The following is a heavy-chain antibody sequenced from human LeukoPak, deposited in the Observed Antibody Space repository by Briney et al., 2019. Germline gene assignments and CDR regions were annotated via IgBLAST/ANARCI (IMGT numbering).Heavy chain of an antibody. V-gene: IGHV3-30-3*01. CDR1: GFTFSSYA. CDR3: ARDRASHYYMDV. D-gene: IGHD3-10*01. CDR2: ISYDGSNK. J-gene: IGHJ6*03. Sequence: RGSLRLSCAASGFTFSSYAMHWVRQAPGKGLEWVAVISYDGSNKYYADSVKGRFTISRDNSKNTLYLQMNSLRAEDTAVYYCARDRASHYYMDVWGKGTTVTVSS.